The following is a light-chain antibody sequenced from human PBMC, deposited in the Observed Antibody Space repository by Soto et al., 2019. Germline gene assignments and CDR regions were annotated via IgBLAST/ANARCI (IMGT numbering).Light chain of an antibody. J-gene: IGKJ4*01. CDR3: QQANSYTLT. CDR2: TVS. V-gene: IGKV1-12*01. Sequence: DIHMTQSPYSVSASVGDRVTITFRASQGISSWLAWYQQKPGKAPKLLIYTVSSLQSGVPSRFSGSGSGTDFTLTISSLHPDYFAPYYCQQANSYTLTCGGGTKVEIK. CDR1: QGISSW.